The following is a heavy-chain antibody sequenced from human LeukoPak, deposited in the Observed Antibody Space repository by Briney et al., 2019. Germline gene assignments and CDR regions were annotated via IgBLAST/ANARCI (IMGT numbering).Heavy chain of an antibody. Sequence: HPGGSLRLSCAASGFTFSSYAMHWVRQAPGKGLEWVAVISYDGSNKYYADSVKGRFTISRDNSKNTLYLQMNSLRAEDTAVYYCARGGGYGGNRFDHWGQGTLVTVSS. V-gene: IGHV3-30-3*01. CDR2: ISYDGSNK. J-gene: IGHJ4*02. CDR3: ARGGGYGGNRFDH. CDR1: GFTFSSYA. D-gene: IGHD4-23*01.